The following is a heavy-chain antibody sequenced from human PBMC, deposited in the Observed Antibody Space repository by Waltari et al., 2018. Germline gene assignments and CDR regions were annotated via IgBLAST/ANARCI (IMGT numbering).Heavy chain of an antibody. CDR3: ARALLVWSDFSNWFDP. CDR1: GLPFSKYP. D-gene: IGHD3-3*01. J-gene: IGHJ5*02. Sequence: QVQLVESGGGVVQPGRSLRLSCAASGLPFSKYPMHWVRQAPGKGLEWVAVIVYDGKKIYYGDSVKGRFTISRDNPNNTLYLQMDDLRPEDTAVYFCARALLVWSDFSNWFDPWGQGTLVIVSS. CDR2: IVYDGKKI. V-gene: IGHV3-30*01.